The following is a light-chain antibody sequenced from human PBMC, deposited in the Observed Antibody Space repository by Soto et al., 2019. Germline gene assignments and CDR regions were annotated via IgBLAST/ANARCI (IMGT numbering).Light chain of an antibody. V-gene: IGLV2-14*01. CDR1: SSDVGGYNY. J-gene: IGLJ1*01. Sequence: QSVLTQPASVSGSPGQSITISCTGTSSDVGGYNYVSWYQQHPGKAPKLMIYDVSNRPSGVSNRFSGSKSGNTASLTISGLQAEDEADYYCSSYTSRSTLDGAFGTGTRSPS. CDR2: DVS. CDR3: SSYTSRSTLDGA.